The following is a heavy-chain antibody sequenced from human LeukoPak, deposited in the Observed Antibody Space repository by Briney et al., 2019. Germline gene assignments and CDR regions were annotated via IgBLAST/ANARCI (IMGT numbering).Heavy chain of an antibody. CDR1: GGSFSGYY. CDR2: INHSGST. J-gene: IGHJ4*02. V-gene: IGHV4-34*01. Sequence: SETLSLTCAVYGGSFSGYYWSWIRQPPGKGLEWIGEINHSGSTNYNPSLKSRVTISVDTSKNQFSLKLSSVTAADTAVYYCARLPARYCSSTSCYLEGKRDYWGQGTLVTVSS. D-gene: IGHD2-2*01. CDR3: ARLPARYCSSTSCYLEGKRDY.